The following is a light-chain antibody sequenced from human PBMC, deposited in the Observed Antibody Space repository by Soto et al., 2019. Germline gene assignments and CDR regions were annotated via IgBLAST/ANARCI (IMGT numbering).Light chain of an antibody. Sequence: QSALTQPASVSGSPGHSITISCTGTISDIGGYNFISWYQHHPGKAPKLVIYDVNNRPSGISYRFSGSKSGNTASLTISGLQAEDEADYYCASYTRTTTLVFGGGTKLTVL. CDR2: DVN. J-gene: IGLJ2*01. V-gene: IGLV2-14*01. CDR3: ASYTRTTTLV. CDR1: ISDIGGYNF.